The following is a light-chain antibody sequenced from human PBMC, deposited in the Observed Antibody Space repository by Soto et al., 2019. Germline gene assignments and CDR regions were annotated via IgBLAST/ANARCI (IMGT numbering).Light chain of an antibody. V-gene: IGKV3D-15*01. CDR3: QHYNCHPET. Sequence: QSPAHLSSFPGDRVTLSCRASQYINTRLAWYQHRPGQAPRLLIYQTSIRAAGIPARFSASGSGTEFTLTITSLQPDDFAPYYCQHYNCHPETFGRGTKVDI. J-gene: IGKJ1*01. CDR1: QYINTR. CDR2: QTS.